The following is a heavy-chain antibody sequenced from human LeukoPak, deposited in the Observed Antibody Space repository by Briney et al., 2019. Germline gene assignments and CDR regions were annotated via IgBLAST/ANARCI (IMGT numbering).Heavy chain of an antibody. V-gene: IGHV4-59*01. CDR2: IYYTGST. D-gene: IGHD1-26*01. J-gene: IGHJ4*02. Sequence: PSETLSLTCTVSGGSFSSYYWSWIRQPPGKGQEWIGYIYYTGSTYYNPSLKSRVTISVDTSKNQFSLELSSLTAADTAVYYCASYGGTSRAFDYWGQGTLVTVSS. CDR3: ASYGGTSRAFDY. CDR1: GGSFSSYY.